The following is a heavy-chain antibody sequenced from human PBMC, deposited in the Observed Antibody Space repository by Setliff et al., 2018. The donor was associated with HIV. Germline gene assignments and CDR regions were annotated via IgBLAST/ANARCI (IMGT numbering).Heavy chain of an antibody. CDR1: SGSISTSSYY. D-gene: IGHD4-4*01. CDR3: VRVGDFINSPSPWKFYMDV. CDR2: IYYSGST. J-gene: IGHJ6*03. Sequence: SETLSLTCIVSSGSISTSSYYWGWIRQPPGKGLEWIGSIYYSGSTYYNPSLKSRITISIDTSKNQFSLRLTSGTAADTAVYYCVRVGDFINSPSPWKFYMDVWGKGTTVSVS. V-gene: IGHV4-39*07.